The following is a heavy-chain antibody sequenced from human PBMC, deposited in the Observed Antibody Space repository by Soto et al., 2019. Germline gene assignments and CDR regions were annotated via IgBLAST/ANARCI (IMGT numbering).Heavy chain of an antibody. Sequence: SGKVSFTPSGADFKKNVCTLVRQAPGQGLEWMGGTIPALGKTHYIEKFQGRVTITVDDATRTVYMEVRDLTSEDTAIYYCARGPFRPSAMDVWGHGTTVTFSS. J-gene: IGHJ6*02. CDR3: ARGPFRPSAMDV. V-gene: IGHV1-69*10. D-gene: IGHD3-10*01. CDR1: GADFKKNV. CDR2: TIPALGKT.